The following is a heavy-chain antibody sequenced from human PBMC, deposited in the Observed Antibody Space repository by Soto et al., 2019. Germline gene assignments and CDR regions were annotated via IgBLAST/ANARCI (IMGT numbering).Heavy chain of an antibody. J-gene: IGHJ4*02. Sequence: TGGSLRLSCAAPGFTFSKARMKRVPPAPGKGLEWVGRIKSKTDGGTTDYAAPVKGRFTISRDDSKNTLYLQMNSLKTEDTAVYYCTTDPVTMIVVVPSSGWGQGTLVTVSS. V-gene: IGHV3-15*07. CDR2: IKSKTDGGTT. D-gene: IGHD3-22*01. CDR3: TTDPVTMIVVVPSSG. CDR1: GFTFSKAR.